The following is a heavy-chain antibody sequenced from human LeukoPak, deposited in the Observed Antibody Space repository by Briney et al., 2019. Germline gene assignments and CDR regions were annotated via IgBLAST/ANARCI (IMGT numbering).Heavy chain of an antibody. CDR2: ISSIGSTI. CDR3: VRIVAHDASDI. CDR1: GFTFSSYE. V-gene: IGHV3-48*03. D-gene: IGHD3-22*01. J-gene: IGHJ3*02. Sequence: GGPLRLSCAASGFTFSSYEMNGVRQAPGKGLEWLSYISSIGSTIYYPDSVKGRFTISRDNAKNSLYLQMNSLRAEDTAVYYCVRIVAHDASDIWGQGTMVTVSS.